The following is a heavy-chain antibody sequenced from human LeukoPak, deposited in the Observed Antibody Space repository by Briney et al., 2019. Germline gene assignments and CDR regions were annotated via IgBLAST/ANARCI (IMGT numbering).Heavy chain of an antibody. CDR2: IWYDGSNK. CDR3: AKAYPTPRGVNFDY. J-gene: IGHJ4*02. D-gene: IGHD3-10*01. CDR1: GFTFTSYG. V-gene: IGHV3-33*06. Sequence: GGSLRLSCAASGFTFTSYGMHWVRQAPGKGLEWVAVIWYDGSNKYYADSVKGRFTISRDSSKNTLYLQMNSLRTDDTAIYYCAKAYPTPRGVNFDYWGQGTLVTVSS.